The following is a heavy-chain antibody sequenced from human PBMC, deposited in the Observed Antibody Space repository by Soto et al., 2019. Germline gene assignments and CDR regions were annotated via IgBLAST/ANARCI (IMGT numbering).Heavy chain of an antibody. V-gene: IGHV4-59*12. CDR1: GGSISSYY. D-gene: IGHD6-19*01. CDR2: IYYSGST. CDR3: ARGRGFRAYSSGWYLGY. J-gene: IGHJ4*02. Sequence: SETLSLTCTVSGGSISSYYWSWIRQPPGKGLEWIGYIYYSGSTNYNPSLKSRVTISVDTSKNQFSLKLSSVTAADTAVYYCARGRGFRAYSSGWYLGYWGQRTLVTVSS.